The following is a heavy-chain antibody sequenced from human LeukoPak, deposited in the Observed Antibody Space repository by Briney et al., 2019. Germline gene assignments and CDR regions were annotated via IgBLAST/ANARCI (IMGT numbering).Heavy chain of an antibody. V-gene: IGHV3-21*01. CDR2: ISSSSSYI. CDR3: AREWVHYYDSSGYYNLGY. CDR1: GFTFSSYA. J-gene: IGHJ4*02. Sequence: PGGSLRLSCAASGFTFSSYAMSWVRQAPGKGLEWVSSISSSSSYIYYADSVKGRFTISRDNAKNSLYLQMNSLRAEDTAVYYCAREWVHYYDSSGYYNLGYWGQGTLVTVSS. D-gene: IGHD3-22*01.